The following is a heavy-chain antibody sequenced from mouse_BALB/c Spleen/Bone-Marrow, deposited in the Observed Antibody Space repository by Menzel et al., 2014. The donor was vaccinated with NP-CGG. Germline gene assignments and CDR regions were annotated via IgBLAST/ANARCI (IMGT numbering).Heavy chain of an antibody. V-gene: IGHV1-7*01. CDR3: ARSPHYYDLDY. D-gene: IGHD1-2*01. Sequence: VKLMESGAELAKPGASVKMSCKASGYTFTSYWMHWVKQRPGQGLEWIGYINPSTGYTEYNQKFKDKATLTADKSSSTAYMQLSSPTSEDSAVYYCARSPHYYDLDYWGQGTTLTVSS. CDR1: GYTFTSYW. CDR2: INPSTGYT. J-gene: IGHJ2*01.